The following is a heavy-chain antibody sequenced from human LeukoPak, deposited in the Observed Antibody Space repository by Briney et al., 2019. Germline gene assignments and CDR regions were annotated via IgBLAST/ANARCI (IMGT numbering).Heavy chain of an antibody. Sequence: GGSLRLSCAASEVAFSTYTMTWVRQAPRKGLEWVSSISGRGNYIYYADSLKGRFPISRDNANNFLFLQMSSLRAEDTAVYFCAGLRRAYYYYMDVWGKGTTVTVSS. J-gene: IGHJ6*03. CDR1: EVAFSTYT. V-gene: IGHV3-21*06. CDR2: ISGRGNYI. CDR3: AGLRRAYYYYMDV.